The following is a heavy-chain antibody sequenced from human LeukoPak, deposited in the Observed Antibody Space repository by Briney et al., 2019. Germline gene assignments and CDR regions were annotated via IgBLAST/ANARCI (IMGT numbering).Heavy chain of an antibody. CDR3: AKSEGIAVAGTVSDY. CDR1: GFTFSSYA. D-gene: IGHD6-19*01. Sequence: GGSLRLSCAASGFTFSSYAMSWVRQAPGKGLEWVSAISGSGGSIYYADSVKGRFTISRDNSKNTLYLQMNSLRAEDTAVYYCAKSEGIAVAGTVSDYWGQGTLVTVSS. J-gene: IGHJ4*02. CDR2: ISGSGGSI. V-gene: IGHV3-23*01.